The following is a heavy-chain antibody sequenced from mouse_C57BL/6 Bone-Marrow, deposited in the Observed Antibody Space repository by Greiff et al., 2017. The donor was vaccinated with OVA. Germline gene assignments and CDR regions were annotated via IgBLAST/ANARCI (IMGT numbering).Heavy chain of an antibody. D-gene: IGHD2-12*01. CDR3: ARSSYYWFAY. Sequence: QVQLQQPGAELVRPGSSVKLSCKASGYTFTSYWRDWVKQRPGQGLEWIGNIYPSDSETHYNQKFKDKATLTVDKSSSTAYMQLSSLTSEDSAVYYCARSSYYWFAYWGQGTLVTVSA. CDR2: IYPSDSET. V-gene: IGHV1-61*01. CDR1: GYTFTSYW. J-gene: IGHJ3*01.